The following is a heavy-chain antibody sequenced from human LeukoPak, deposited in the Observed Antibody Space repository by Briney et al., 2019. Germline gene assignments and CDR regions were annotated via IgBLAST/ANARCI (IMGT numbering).Heavy chain of an antibody. CDR3: ARDLYDSSGYYYYYGMDV. CDR1: GLTFSSHW. D-gene: IGHD3-22*01. Sequence: GGSLRLSCAASGLTFSSHWMHWVRQAPGKGLEWVSVIYSGGSTYYADSVKGRFTISRDNSKNTLYLQMNSLRAEDTAVYYCARDLYDSSGYYYYYGMDVWGQGTTVTVSS. CDR2: IYSGGST. V-gene: IGHV3-53*01. J-gene: IGHJ6*02.